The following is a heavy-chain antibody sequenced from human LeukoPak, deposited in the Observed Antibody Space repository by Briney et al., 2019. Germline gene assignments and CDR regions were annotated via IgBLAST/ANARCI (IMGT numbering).Heavy chain of an antibody. CDR2: ISDDGSNK. Sequence: GRSLRLSCAASGFNFSSYAMHWVRQAPGKGLEWVAVISDDGSNKYYADSVKGRFTISRDNSKNTLYLQMNSLRAEDTAVYYCARGQLVLLTYWGQGTLVTVSS. J-gene: IGHJ4*02. D-gene: IGHD6-6*01. CDR1: GFNFSSYA. CDR3: ARGQLVLLTY. V-gene: IGHV3-30-3*01.